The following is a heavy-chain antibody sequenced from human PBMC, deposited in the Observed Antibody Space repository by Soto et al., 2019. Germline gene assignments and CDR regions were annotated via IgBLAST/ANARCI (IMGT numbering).Heavy chain of an antibody. CDR3: ARDRRDYYDSTIQH. V-gene: IGHV1-18*01. CDR2: ISAYNGNT. J-gene: IGHJ1*01. CDR1: GYTFTSYG. Sequence: EASVKVSCKASGYTFTSYGISWVRQAPGQGLEWMGWISAYNGNTNYAQKLQGRVTTTTDTSTSTAYMELRSLRSDDTAVYYCARDRRDYYDSTIQHWGQGTLVTVSS. D-gene: IGHD3-22*01.